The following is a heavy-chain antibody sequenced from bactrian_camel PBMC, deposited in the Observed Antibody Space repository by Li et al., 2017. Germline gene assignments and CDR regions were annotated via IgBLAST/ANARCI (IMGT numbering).Heavy chain of an antibody. CDR1: GFISSITADIC. V-gene: IGHV3S54*01. CDR2: IGTRRGGA. CDR3: AVGALAGVCDHWH. D-gene: IGHD5*01. Sequence: VQLVESGGGSVQAGGSLRLSCETFGFISSITADICTGWFRQAPGKPREKVATIGTRRGGASYSDSVRGRFTISTDDAKTTVDLQMNNLKPEDTAMYYCAVGALAGVCDHWHWGQGTQVTVS. J-gene: IGHJ4*01.